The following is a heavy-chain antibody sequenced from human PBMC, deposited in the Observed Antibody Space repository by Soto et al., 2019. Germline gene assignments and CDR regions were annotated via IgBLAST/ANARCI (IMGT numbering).Heavy chain of an antibody. Sequence: SETLSLTCTVSGGSISGYYWSWIRQPPGKGLEWIGYIYYSGSSNYNASLKSRVTMSLDTSKNQFSLRLRSVTAADTAVYYCARARYDSSGYYYFDYWGQGTLVTVSS. CDR3: ARARYDSSGYYYFDY. V-gene: IGHV4-59*01. J-gene: IGHJ4*02. CDR1: GGSISGYY. CDR2: IYYSGSS. D-gene: IGHD3-22*01.